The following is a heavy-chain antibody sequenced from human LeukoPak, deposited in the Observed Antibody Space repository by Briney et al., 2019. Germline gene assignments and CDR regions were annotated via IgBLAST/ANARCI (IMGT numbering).Heavy chain of an antibody. J-gene: IGHJ4*02. Sequence: ASVKVSCMASGYTFTSYGISWVRQAPGQGLEWMGWISAYNGNTNYAQKLQGRVTMTTDTSTSTAYMELRSLRSDDTAVYYCARVVLGDSSGWKYYFDYWGQGTLVTVSS. CDR1: GYTFTSYG. V-gene: IGHV1-18*01. CDR2: ISAYNGNT. D-gene: IGHD6-19*01. CDR3: ARVVLGDSSGWKYYFDY.